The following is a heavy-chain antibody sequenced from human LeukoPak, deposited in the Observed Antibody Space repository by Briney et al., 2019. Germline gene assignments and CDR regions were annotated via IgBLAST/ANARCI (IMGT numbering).Heavy chain of an antibody. D-gene: IGHD5-24*01. CDR1: GGSISSSGYY. CDR2: IYYSGST. Sequence: SETLSLTCTVSGGSISSSGYYWGWIRQPPGKGLEWIGSIYYSGSTYYNPSLKSRVTISVDTSKNQFSLKLSSVTAADTAVYYCARLKGRWLQSRAFDIWGQGTMVTVSS. J-gene: IGHJ3*02. CDR3: ARLKGRWLQSRAFDI. V-gene: IGHV4-39*01.